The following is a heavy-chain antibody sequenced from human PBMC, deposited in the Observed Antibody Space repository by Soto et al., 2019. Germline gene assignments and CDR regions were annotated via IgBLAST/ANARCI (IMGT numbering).Heavy chain of an antibody. Sequence: ASVKVSCKASGHTFTSYGMSWVRQAPGQGLEWMGWISAYNGNTNYAQKLQGRVTMTTDTSTSTAYMELRSLRSDDTAVYYCARAVPGDTIVATRNWFDPWGQGTQVTVSS. CDR2: ISAYNGNT. CDR3: ARAVPGDTIVATRNWFDP. D-gene: IGHD5-12*01. J-gene: IGHJ5*02. CDR1: GHTFTSYG. V-gene: IGHV1-18*01.